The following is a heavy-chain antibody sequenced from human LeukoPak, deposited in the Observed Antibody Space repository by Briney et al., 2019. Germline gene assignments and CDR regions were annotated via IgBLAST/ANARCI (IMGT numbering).Heavy chain of an antibody. CDR3: ARDWGSSWYRGYFDY. CDR2: IYHSGST. Sequence: SETLSLTCTVSGYSISSGYYWGWIRQPPGKGLEWIGNIYHSGSTYYNPSLKSRVTISVDTSKNQFSLKLSSVAASDTAVYYCARDWGSSWYRGYFDYWGQGTLVTVSS. CDR1: GYSISSGYY. J-gene: IGHJ4*02. V-gene: IGHV4-38-2*02. D-gene: IGHD6-13*01.